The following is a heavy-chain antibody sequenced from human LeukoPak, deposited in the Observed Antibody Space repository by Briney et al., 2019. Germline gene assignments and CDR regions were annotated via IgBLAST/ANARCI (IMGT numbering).Heavy chain of an antibody. Sequence: SSETLSLTCTVSGGSISSSGYYWGWIRQPPGKGRECIGSIYYSGSTYYNPSLKSRVTISVDTSKNQFSLKLSSVAAADTAVYYCARDPTAAGKGAWFDPSGQGTLVTVSS. V-gene: IGHV4-39*02. D-gene: IGHD6-13*01. CDR3: ARDPTAAGKGAWFDP. J-gene: IGHJ5*02. CDR1: GGSISSSGYY. CDR2: IYYSGST.